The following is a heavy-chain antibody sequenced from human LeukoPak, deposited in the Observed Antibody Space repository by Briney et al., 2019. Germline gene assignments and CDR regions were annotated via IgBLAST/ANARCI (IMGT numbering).Heavy chain of an antibody. CDR1: GGSISSGGYS. D-gene: IGHD3-3*01. J-gene: IGHJ4*02. CDR3: ASHPTYYDFWSGYYPYYFDY. Sequence: SETLFLTCAVSGGSISSGGYSWSWIRQPPGKGLEWIGYIYHSGSTYYNPSLKSRVTISVDRSKNQFSLNLNSVTAADTAVYYCASHPTYYDFWSGYYPYYFDYWGQGTLVTVSS. V-gene: IGHV4-30-2*01. CDR2: IYHSGST.